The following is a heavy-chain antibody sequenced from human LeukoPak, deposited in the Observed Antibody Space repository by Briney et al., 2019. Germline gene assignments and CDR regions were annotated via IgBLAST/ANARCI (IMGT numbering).Heavy chain of an antibody. CDR2: IIPIFGTA. D-gene: IGHD2-21*02. Sequence: ASVKVSCKASGGTFSSYAISWVRQAPGQGLEWMGGIIPIFGTANYAQRFQGRVTITADESTSTAYMELSSLRSEDTAVYYCATKGGCGGDCYSSGYSQHWGQGTLVTVSS. J-gene: IGHJ1*01. CDR3: ATKGGCGGDCYSSGYSQH. CDR1: GGTFSSYA. V-gene: IGHV1-69*13.